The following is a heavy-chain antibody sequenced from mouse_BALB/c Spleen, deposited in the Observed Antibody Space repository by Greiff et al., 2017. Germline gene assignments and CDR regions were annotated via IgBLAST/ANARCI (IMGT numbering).Heavy chain of an antibody. J-gene: IGHJ1*01. Sequence: EVQVVESGPELVKPGASVKMSCKASGYTFTSYVMHWVKQKPGQGLEWIGYINPYNDGTKYNEKFKGKATLTSDKSSSTAYMELSSLTSEDSAVYYCARERPPDWYFDVWGAGTTVTVSS. CDR1: GYTFTSYV. CDR3: ARERPPDWYFDV. D-gene: IGHD1-2*01. V-gene: IGHV1-14*01. CDR2: INPYNDGT.